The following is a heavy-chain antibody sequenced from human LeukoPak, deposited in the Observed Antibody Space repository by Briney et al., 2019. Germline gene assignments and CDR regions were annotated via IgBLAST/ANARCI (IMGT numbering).Heavy chain of an antibody. J-gene: IGHJ4*02. CDR2: IYSGGST. CDR3: AKEYYYASGSYYDY. V-gene: IGHV3-53*01. CDR1: GFTVSSNY. D-gene: IGHD3-10*01. Sequence: GGSLRLSCAASGFTVSSNYMSWVRQAPGKGLEWVSVIYSGGSTYYADSVKGRFTITRDNSKNTLYLQMNSLRAEDTAVYYCAKEYYYASGSYYDYWGQGTLVAVSS.